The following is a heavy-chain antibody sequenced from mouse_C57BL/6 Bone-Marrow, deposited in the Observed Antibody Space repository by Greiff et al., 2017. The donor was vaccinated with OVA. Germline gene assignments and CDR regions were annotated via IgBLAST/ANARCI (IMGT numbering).Heavy chain of an antibody. V-gene: IGHV1-47*01. CDR2: FHPYNDDT. J-gene: IGHJ1*03. D-gene: IGHD2-3*01. CDR1: GYTFTTYP. CDR3: AKSVYDGYYGCFDV. Sequence: VQLQQSGAELVKPGASVKMSCKASGYTFTTYPIEWMKQNHGKSLEWIGNFHPYNDDTKYNEKFKGKATLTVEKSSSTVYLELSRLPSDDSAVYYCAKSVYDGYYGCFDVWGTGTTVTVSS.